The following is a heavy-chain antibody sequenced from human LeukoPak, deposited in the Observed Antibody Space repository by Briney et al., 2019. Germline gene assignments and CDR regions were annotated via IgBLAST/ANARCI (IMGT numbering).Heavy chain of an antibody. V-gene: IGHV1-46*01. CDR3: AALGGGYSNQNQSYYYYGMDV. J-gene: IGHJ6*02. Sequence: ASVKVSCKASGYTFTSYYMHWVRQAPGQGLEWMGIINPSGGSTSYAQKFQERVTITRDMSTSTAYMELSSLRSEDTAVYYCAALGGGYSNQNQSYYYYGMDVWGQGTTVTVSS. D-gene: IGHD1-14*01. CDR2: INPSGGST. CDR1: GYTFTSYY.